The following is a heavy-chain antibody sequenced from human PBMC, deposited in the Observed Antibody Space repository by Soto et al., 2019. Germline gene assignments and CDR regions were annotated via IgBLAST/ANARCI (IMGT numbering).Heavy chain of an antibody. Sequence: QVPLQESGPGLVKPSETLSLTCTVAGVSINSFYWDWFRQPPGKGLEWIGYIYFTGSTNYNPSLTSRVTISVDSSKRRFSLRLTSVSAADTAVYFCARHMAPGGTGNFDSWGQGLLVTVSS. D-gene: IGHD3-10*01. CDR2: IYFTGST. J-gene: IGHJ4*02. V-gene: IGHV4-59*01. CDR3: ARHMAPGGTGNFDS. CDR1: GVSINSFY.